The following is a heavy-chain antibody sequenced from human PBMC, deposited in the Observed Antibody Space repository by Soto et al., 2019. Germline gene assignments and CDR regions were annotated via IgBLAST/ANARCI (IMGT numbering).Heavy chain of an antibody. CDR3: ARDHSSGWYGPYYYYGMDV. V-gene: IGHV1-8*01. J-gene: IGHJ6*02. Sequence: QVQLVQSGAEVKKPGASVKVSCKASGYTFTSYDINWVRQATGQGLEWMGWMNPNSGNTGYAQKFQGRVTMTRNTSISTAYMELSSLRFEDTAVYYCARDHSSGWYGPYYYYGMDVWGQGTTVTVSS. D-gene: IGHD6-19*01. CDR2: MNPNSGNT. CDR1: GYTFTSYD.